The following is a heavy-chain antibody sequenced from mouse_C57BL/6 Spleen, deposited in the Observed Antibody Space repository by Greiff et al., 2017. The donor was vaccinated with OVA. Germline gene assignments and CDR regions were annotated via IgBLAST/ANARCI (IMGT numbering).Heavy chain of an antibody. CDR3: AREDYYGSSYRYFDV. CDR2: IYPGDGDT. V-gene: IGHV1-80*01. J-gene: IGHJ1*03. CDR1: GYAFRSYW. Sequence: QVQLQQSGAELVKPGASVKISCKASGYAFRSYWMNWVKQRPGKGLEWIGQIYPGDGDTNYNGKFKGKATLTADKSSSTAYMQLSSLTSEDSAVYFGAREDYYGSSYRYFDVWGTGTTVTVSS. D-gene: IGHD1-1*01.